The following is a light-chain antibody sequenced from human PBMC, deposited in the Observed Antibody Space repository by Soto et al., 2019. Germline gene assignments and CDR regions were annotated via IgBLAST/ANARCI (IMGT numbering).Light chain of an antibody. CDR3: MQALQTSWT. J-gene: IGKJ1*01. Sequence: DVVMTQSPLSLPVTLGQPASISCRPNQSLVHSDGIAYFSWFQQRPGRSPRRLIYKVSNRDSGVPARFSGSGSGTDFALKISRVEAEDVGVYYCMQALQTSWTFGQGTKVDIK. V-gene: IGKV2-30*02. CDR1: QSLVHSDGIAY. CDR2: KVS.